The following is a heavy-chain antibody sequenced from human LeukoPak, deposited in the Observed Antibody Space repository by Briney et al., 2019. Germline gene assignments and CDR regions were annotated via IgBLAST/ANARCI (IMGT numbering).Heavy chain of an antibody. V-gene: IGHV3-23*01. Sequence: GGSQRLSCAASGFTFSNFPMSWVRQAPGKGLEWVSTVSGGADRTYYADSVKGRFTISRDNSKNTLYLQMNSLRAEDTAVYYCAKGFPSNSGSYADVWGKGTTVTVSS. CDR3: AKGFPSNSGSYADV. D-gene: IGHD1-26*01. CDR1: GFTFSNFP. CDR2: VSGGADRT. J-gene: IGHJ6*04.